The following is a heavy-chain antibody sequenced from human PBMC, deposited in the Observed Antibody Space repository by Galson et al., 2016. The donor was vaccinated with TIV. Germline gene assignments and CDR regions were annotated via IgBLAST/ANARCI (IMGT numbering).Heavy chain of an antibody. J-gene: IGHJ4*02. Sequence: SVKVSCKASGGTFSSNIINWIRQAPGQGLEWMGGIIPHVGIANYAQRLKGRVTITADKSTNTAYMELSSLRSEDTAMYCRATFAACGGDCYYFDYWGQGTLVTVSS. CDR2: IIPHVGIA. CDR1: GGTFSSNI. V-gene: IGHV1-69*10. D-gene: IGHD2-21*02. CDR3: ATFAACGGDCYYFDY.